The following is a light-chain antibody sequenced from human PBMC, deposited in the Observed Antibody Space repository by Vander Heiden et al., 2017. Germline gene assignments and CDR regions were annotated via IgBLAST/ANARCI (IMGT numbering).Light chain of an antibody. V-gene: IGLV2-8*01. CDR2: EVS. CDR3: SSYGGSNNLI. Sequence: QSALTQPPSASGSPGQSVTISCTGTSSDVGGYNAVSWYQQYPGKAPKLMIYEVSERPSGVPDRFFGSKSGNTASLTVSGLQDEDEADYYCSSYGGSNNLIFGGGTKLTVL. CDR1: SSDVGGYNA. J-gene: IGLJ2*01.